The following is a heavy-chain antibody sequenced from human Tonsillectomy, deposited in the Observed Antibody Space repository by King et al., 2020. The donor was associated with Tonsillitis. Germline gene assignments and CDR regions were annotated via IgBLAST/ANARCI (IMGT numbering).Heavy chain of an antibody. CDR2: INWNGGST. Sequence: VQLVESGGGVVRPGGSLRLSCAASGFTLDDYGMSWVRQAPGKGLEWVSGINWNGGSTGYADSLKGRFTISRDNAKNSLYLQMNSLRAEDTALYHCARVAFGGVIGPFDYWGQGTLVTVSS. CDR1: GFTLDDYG. V-gene: IGHV3-20*01. D-gene: IGHD3-16*02. J-gene: IGHJ4*02. CDR3: ARVAFGGVIGPFDY.